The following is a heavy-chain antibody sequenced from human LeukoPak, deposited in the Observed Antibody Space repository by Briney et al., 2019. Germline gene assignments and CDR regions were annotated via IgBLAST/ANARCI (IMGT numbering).Heavy chain of an antibody. D-gene: IGHD5-24*01. CDR2: IYYSGST. CDR1: GGSISSYY. CDR3: AGGNHGGDGYNTYYGMDV. V-gene: IGHV4-59*01. Sequence: SETLSLTCTVSGGSISSYYWSWIRQPPGKGLEWIGYIYYSGSTNYNPSLKSRVTISVDTSKNQFSLKLSSLTAADTAVYYCAGGNHGGDGYNTYYGMDVWGQGTTVTVSS. J-gene: IGHJ6*02.